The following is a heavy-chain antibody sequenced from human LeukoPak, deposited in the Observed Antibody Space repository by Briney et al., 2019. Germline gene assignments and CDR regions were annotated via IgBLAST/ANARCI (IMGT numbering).Heavy chain of an antibody. J-gene: IGHJ4*02. V-gene: IGHV4-59*01. CDR3: ARGDGYNKKYYFDY. D-gene: IGHD5-24*01. CDR1: GGSISSYY. CDR2: IYYSGST. Sequence: PSETLSLTCTVSGGSISSYYWSWIRQPPGKGLEWIGYIYYSGSTNYNPSLKSRVTISVDTSKNQFSLKLSSVTAADTAVYYCARGDGYNKKYYFDYWGQGTLVIVSS.